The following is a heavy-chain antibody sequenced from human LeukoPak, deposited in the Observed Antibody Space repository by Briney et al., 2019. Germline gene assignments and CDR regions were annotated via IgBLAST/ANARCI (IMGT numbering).Heavy chain of an antibody. D-gene: IGHD3-22*01. CDR3: ARLSINLIAGLDS. CDR2: INPNSGDT. CDR1: QYTFTDFF. J-gene: IGHJ4*02. V-gene: IGHV1-2*02. Sequence: ASVKVSCKASQYTFTDFFIHWVRQAPGQGLEWMGWINPNSGDTHFAQQFQGRVTMTRDTSITTAYMDLSRLRFDDTAVYYCARLSINLIAGLDSWGQGTLVTVSS.